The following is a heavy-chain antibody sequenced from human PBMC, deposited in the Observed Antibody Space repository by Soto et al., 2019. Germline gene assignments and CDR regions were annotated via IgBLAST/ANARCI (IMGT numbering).Heavy chain of an antibody. CDR1: GGSISSGDYY. CDR3: ARDHDRIVPAAIWFDP. J-gene: IGHJ5*02. CDR2: IYYSGRT. D-gene: IGHD2-2*01. V-gene: IGHV4-30-4*01. Sequence: TSETLSLTCTVSGGSISSGDYYWSWIRQPPGKGLEWIGYIYYSGRTYYNPSLKSRVTISVDTSKNQFSLKLSSVTAADTAVYYCARDHDRIVPAAIWFDPWGQGTLVTVAS.